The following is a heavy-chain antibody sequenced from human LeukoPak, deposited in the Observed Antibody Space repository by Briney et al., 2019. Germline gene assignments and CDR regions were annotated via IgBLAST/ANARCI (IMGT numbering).Heavy chain of an antibody. CDR1: GFTFSSYA. Sequence: GGSLRLSCAASGFTFSSYAMSWVRQAPGKGLEWVSAISGSGGSTYYADSVKGRFTISRDNSKNTLYLQMNSLRAEDTAAYYCARSGPSILYGMDVWGQGTTVTVSS. D-gene: IGHD3-3*01. V-gene: IGHV3-23*01. CDR3: ARSGPSILYGMDV. J-gene: IGHJ6*02. CDR2: ISGSGGST.